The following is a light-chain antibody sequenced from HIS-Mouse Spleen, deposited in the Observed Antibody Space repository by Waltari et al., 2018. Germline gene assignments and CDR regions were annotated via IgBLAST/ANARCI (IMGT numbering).Light chain of an antibody. CDR3: QQSYSTPMYT. J-gene: IGKJ2*01. CDR2: AAS. CDR1: QGISSY. V-gene: IGKV1-39*01. Sequence: DIQLTQSPSFLSASVGDRVTITCRASQGISSYLAWYQQKPGKAPKLLIYAASTLQSGVPSRFSGSGSGTDFTLTISSLQPEDFATYYCQQSYSTPMYTFGQGTKLEIK.